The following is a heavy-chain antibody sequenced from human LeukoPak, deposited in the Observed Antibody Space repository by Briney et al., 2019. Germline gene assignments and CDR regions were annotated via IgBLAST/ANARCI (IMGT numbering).Heavy chain of an antibody. CDR2: IYYSGST. V-gene: IGHV4-39*01. CDR1: GGSISSSAW. CDR3: ASGYSSGSYY. Sequence: SETLSLTCAVSGGSISSSAWWSWVRQPPGKGLEWIGSIYYSGSTYYNPSLKSRVTISVDTSKNQFSLKLSSVTAADTAVYYCASGYSSGSYYWGQGTLVTVSS. D-gene: IGHD6-19*01. J-gene: IGHJ4*02.